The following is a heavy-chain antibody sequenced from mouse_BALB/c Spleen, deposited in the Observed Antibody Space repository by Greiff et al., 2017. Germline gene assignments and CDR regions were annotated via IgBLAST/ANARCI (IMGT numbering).Heavy chain of an antibody. CDR2: ICAGGST. Sequence: VQLVESGPGLVAPSQSLSITCTVSGFSLTSYGVHWVRQPPGKGLEWLGVICAGGSTNYNSALMSRLSISKDNSKSQVFLKMNSLQTDDTAMYYCARDGDYYGRSWNFDYWGQGTTLTVSS. J-gene: IGHJ2*01. CDR3: ARDGDYYGRSWNFDY. D-gene: IGHD1-1*01. V-gene: IGHV2-9*02. CDR1: GFSLTSYG.